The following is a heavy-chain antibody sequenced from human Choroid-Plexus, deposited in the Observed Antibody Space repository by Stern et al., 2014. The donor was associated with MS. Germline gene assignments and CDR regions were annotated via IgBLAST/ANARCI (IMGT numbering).Heavy chain of an antibody. CDR1: GFTFGSCA. CDR3: AKDRQYLTYFFDH. V-gene: IGHV3-30*18. CDR2: VSYDGSNK. Sequence: VQLVESGGGVVQPGRPLRLSCVASGFTFGSCAMHWVRQAPGKGLEWVAGVSYDGSNKNYADSVKGRFTTSRDNSQNTLYMQMSSLRPEDTAVYYCAKDRQYLTYFFDHWGQGSLVTVSS. D-gene: IGHD2/OR15-2a*01. J-gene: IGHJ5*02.